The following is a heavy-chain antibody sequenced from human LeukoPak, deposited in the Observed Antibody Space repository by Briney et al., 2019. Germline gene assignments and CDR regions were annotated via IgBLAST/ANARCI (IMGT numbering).Heavy chain of an antibody. Sequence: SETLSLTCTVSGASISSYYWSWLRQPPGKGLEWIGYIYYSGSTNYNPSLKSRVTISVDTSKNQFSLKLSSVTAADTAVYYCASYIGAAAGTVSFDYWGQGTLVTVSS. V-gene: IGHV4-59*08. J-gene: IGHJ4*02. CDR2: IYYSGST. CDR1: GASISSYY. D-gene: IGHD6-13*01. CDR3: ASYIGAAAGTVSFDY.